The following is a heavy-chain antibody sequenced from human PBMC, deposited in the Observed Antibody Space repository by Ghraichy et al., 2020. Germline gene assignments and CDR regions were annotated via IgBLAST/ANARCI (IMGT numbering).Heavy chain of an antibody. D-gene: IGHD6-13*01. V-gene: IGHV4-34*01. CDR3: ARVLGGCSGSSCQFNYYYYYMDV. Sequence: SETLSLTCAVYGGSFSGYIWSWIRQPPGKGLEWIGEINHSGSTKYNSTLMSRVTISLDTSKSQFSLKVSSLTAADTAVYYCARVLGGCSGSSCQFNYYYYYMDVWAKGTTVTVSS. CDR2: INHSGST. CDR1: GGSFSGYI. J-gene: IGHJ6*03.